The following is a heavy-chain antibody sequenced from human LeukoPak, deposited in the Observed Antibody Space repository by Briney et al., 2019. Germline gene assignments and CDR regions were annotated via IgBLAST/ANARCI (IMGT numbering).Heavy chain of an antibody. Sequence: GGSLTLSCAASRFTFNTFAMNCVRQAPGEGREWVSVIIGNGGDIHYAGSVRGRFTIYRDNSKNTLYLKMNSLRVEDTAVYYCARGRKIFGVVPYYFDYWGQGALVTVSS. V-gene: IGHV3-23*01. D-gene: IGHD3-3*01. CDR3: ARGRKIFGVVPYYFDY. CDR1: RFTFNTFA. CDR2: IIGNGGDI. J-gene: IGHJ4*02.